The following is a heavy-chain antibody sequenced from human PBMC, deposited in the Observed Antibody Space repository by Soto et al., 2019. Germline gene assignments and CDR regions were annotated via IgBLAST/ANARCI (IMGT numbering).Heavy chain of an antibody. CDR3: AKGSAAAGTLFY. CDR2: ISYDGSNK. D-gene: IGHD6-13*01. Sequence: GGSLRLSCAASGFHFSSNYMHWVRQAPGKGLEWVAVISYDGSNKYYADSVKGRFTISRDNSKNTLYLQMNSLRAEDTAVYYCAKGSAAAGTLFYWGQGTLVTVS. J-gene: IGHJ4*02. CDR1: GFHFSSNY. V-gene: IGHV3-30*18.